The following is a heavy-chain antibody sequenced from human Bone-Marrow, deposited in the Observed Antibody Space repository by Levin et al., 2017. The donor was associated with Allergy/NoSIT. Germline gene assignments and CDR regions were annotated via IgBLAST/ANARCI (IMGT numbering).Heavy chain of an antibody. J-gene: IGHJ4*02. CDR1: GFTFSDYS. Sequence: GGSLRLSCVASGFTFSDYSMNWVHQTPGKGLEWVSSISSISTYKYYADSVKGRFTISRDNAKNSLSLQMSSLRAEDTAVYYCARVGEIAAAGFYFDYWRQGTVVTVSS. D-gene: IGHD6-13*01. CDR2: ISSISTYK. CDR3: ARVGEIAAAGFYFDY. V-gene: IGHV3-21*01.